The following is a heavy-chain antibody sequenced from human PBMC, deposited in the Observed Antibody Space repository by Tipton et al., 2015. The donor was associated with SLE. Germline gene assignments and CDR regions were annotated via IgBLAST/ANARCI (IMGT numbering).Heavy chain of an antibody. Sequence: SCAASGFTFSSYAMSWVRQAPGQGLEWMGRIIPILGIANYAQKFQGRVTITADKSTSTAYMELSSLRSEDTAVYYCAREGNWGSVVGVWGQGTTVTVSS. CDR3: AREGNWGSVVGV. CDR2: IIPILGIA. J-gene: IGHJ6*02. D-gene: IGHD7-27*01. CDR1: GFTFSSYA. V-gene: IGHV1-69*04.